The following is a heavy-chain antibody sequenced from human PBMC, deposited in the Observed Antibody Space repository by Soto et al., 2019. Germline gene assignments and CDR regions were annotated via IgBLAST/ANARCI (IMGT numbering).Heavy chain of an antibody. CDR3: ARDSSSTGLYFDY. Sequence: QVQLVESGGGVVQHGRSLRLSCAASGFTFSNHAMHWVRQAPGEGLEWVAFIWYDGSSKYYADSVKGRFTISRDNPQNTLYLQMNSLRAEDTAVYYCARDSSSTGLYFDYWGQGTLVTVSS. CDR1: GFTFSNHA. D-gene: IGHD2-2*01. CDR2: IWYDGSSK. V-gene: IGHV3-33*01. J-gene: IGHJ4*02.